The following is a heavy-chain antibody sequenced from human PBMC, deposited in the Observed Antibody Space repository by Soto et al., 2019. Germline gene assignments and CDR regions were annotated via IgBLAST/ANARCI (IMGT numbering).Heavy chain of an antibody. V-gene: IGHV4-34*01. CDR1: GGSFSGYY. Sequence: QVQLQQWGAGLLKPSETLSLTCAVYGGSFSGYYWSWIRQPPGKGLEWIGEINHSGSTNYNPSLKSRVTISVDTSKNQFSLKLSSVTAADTAVYYCARGSGYCSSTSCYKAFDIWGQGTMVTVSS. CDR3: ARGSGYCSSTSCYKAFDI. J-gene: IGHJ3*02. CDR2: INHSGST. D-gene: IGHD2-2*02.